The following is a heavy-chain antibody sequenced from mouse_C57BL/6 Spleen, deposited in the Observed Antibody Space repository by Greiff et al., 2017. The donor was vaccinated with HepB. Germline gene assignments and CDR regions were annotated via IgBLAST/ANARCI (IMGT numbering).Heavy chain of an antibody. V-gene: IGHV5-6*01. CDR2: ISSGGSYT. D-gene: IGHD2-13*01. J-gene: IGHJ4*01. CDR1: GFTFSSYG. CDR3: ARHSGEN. Sequence: EVMLVESGGDLVKPGGSLKLSCAASGFTFSSYGMSWVRQTPDKRLEWVATISSGGSYTYYPDTVKGRFTISRDNAKNTLYLQMSRLKSEDTAMYYCARHSGENWGQGTSVTVSS.